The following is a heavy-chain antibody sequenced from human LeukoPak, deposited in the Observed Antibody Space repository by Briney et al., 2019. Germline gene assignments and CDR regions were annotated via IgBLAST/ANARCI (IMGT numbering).Heavy chain of an antibody. CDR3: ARGYYDSSGYDPGLGY. J-gene: IGHJ4*02. Sequence: ASVKVSCKASGYTFTGYYMHRVRQAPGQGLEWMGWINPNSGGTNYAQKFQGRVSMTRDTSTSTVYMELSSLRSEDTAMYWCARGYYDSSGYDPGLGYWGQGTLVTVSS. CDR2: INPNSGGT. CDR1: GYTFTGYY. V-gene: IGHV1-2*02. D-gene: IGHD3-22*01.